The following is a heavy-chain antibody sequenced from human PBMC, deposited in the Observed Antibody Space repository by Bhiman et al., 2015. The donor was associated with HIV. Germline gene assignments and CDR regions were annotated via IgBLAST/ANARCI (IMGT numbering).Heavy chain of an antibody. CDR2: ISWNRGSL. J-gene: IGHJ4*02. V-gene: IGHV3-9*01. D-gene: IGHD3-22*01. CDR1: GFTFDDYA. CDR3: GKDRYDSSGYSLEK. Sequence: EVQLVESGGGLVQPGRSLRLSCAVSGFTFDDYAMHWVRQAPGKGLEWVSGISWNRGSLGYADSVKGRFTISRDNAKNSLYLQMNSLRAEDTALYYCGKDRYDSSGYSLEKWGQGTLVTVSS.